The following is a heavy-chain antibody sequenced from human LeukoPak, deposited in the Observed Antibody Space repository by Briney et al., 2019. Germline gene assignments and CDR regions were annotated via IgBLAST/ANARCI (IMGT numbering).Heavy chain of an antibody. CDR2: IYYSGST. V-gene: IGHV4-59*01. D-gene: IGHD4-17*01. CDR3: ARVYRVTTGTYYYYYMDV. Sequence: SETLSLTCTVSGGSISSYYWSWIRQPPGKGLEWIGYIYYSGSTNYNPSLKSRVTISVDTSKNQFSLKLSSVTAADTAVYYCARVYRVTTGTYYYYYMDVWGKGTMVTVSS. J-gene: IGHJ6*03. CDR1: GGSISSYY.